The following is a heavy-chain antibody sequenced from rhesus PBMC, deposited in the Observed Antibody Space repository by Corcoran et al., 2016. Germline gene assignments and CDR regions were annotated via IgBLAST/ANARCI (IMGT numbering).Heavy chain of an antibody. CDR2: IDPSDSDT. CDR3: AKGNIWTGYPFDY. J-gene: IGHJ4*01. CDR1: GYSFTSYW. D-gene: IGHD3-3*01. V-gene: IGHV5-2*01. Sequence: EVQLVQSGAEVKRPGEYLKISHKTSGYSFTSYWFSWVRQMPGKGLEGMWAIDPSDSDTRYRPSFQGQVTISADKSISTAYLQWSSLKASDSATYYCAKGNIWTGYPFDYWGQGVLVTVSS.